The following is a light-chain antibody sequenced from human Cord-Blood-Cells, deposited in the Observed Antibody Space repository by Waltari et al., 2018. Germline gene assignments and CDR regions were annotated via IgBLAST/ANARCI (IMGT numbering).Light chain of an antibody. CDR1: QDISNH. CDR3: QKYNSAPWT. J-gene: IGKJ1*01. CDR2: AAS. Sequence: DIQMTQSPSSLSASVGDRVTITCRASQDISNHLAWYQQKPGKGPKLLIYAASTLQSGVPPRFSGSGSGTDFTLTISSLQPEDVATYYCQKYNSAPWTFGQGTKVEIK. V-gene: IGKV1-27*01.